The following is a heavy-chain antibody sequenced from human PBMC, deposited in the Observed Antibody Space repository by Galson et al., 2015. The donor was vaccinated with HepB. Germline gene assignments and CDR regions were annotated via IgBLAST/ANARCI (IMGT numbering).Heavy chain of an antibody. D-gene: IGHD6-13*01. Sequence: SVKVSCKASGGTFSSYAISWVRQAPGQGLEWMGGIIPIFGTANYAQKFQGRVTITADESTSTAYMELSSLRSEDTAVYYCARDSRSVAALDVWGQGTTVTVSS. J-gene: IGHJ6*02. CDR2: IIPIFGTA. V-gene: IGHV1-69*13. CDR3: ARDSRSVAALDV. CDR1: GGTFSSYA.